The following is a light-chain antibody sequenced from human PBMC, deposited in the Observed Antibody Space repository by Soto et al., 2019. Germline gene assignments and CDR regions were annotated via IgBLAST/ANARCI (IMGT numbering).Light chain of an antibody. V-gene: IGKV1-5*03. CDR3: QQYNTWSAWT. J-gene: IGKJ1*01. Sequence: DIQMTQSPSTLSASVGDRVTITCRASQNVNPWLAWYQQKPGKAPKILIYKASTLESGVPSRFSGSGSGTEFSLTINRLQPDDFATYYCQQYNTWSAWTFGQGTKVEIK. CDR2: KAS. CDR1: QNVNPW.